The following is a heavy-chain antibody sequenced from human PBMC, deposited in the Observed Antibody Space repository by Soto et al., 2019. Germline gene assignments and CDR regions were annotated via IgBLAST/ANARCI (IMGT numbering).Heavy chain of an antibody. CDR3: ARDPRYCSGGNCYSAGEDHYYYYMDV. J-gene: IGHJ6*03. CDR1: GFTFCDYY. D-gene: IGHD2-15*01. CDR2: ISSGGSPI. V-gene: IGHV3-11*01. Sequence: QVQLVESGGGLVKPGGSLRLSCAASGFTFCDYYMSWIRQAPGKGLEWVSYISSGGSPIYYTDSVKGRFTISRDNAENSLYLQMNSLRAEDTAVYYCARDPRYCSGGNCYSAGEDHYYYYMDVWGKGTTVTVSS.